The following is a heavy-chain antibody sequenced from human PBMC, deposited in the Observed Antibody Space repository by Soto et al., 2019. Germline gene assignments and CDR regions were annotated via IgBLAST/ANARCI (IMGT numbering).Heavy chain of an antibody. CDR2: INHSGST. V-gene: IGHV4-34*01. Sequence: SETLSLTCAVYGGSFSGYYWSWIRQPPGKGLEWIGEINHSGSTNYNPSLKSRVTISVDTPKNQFSLKLSSVTAADTAVYYCARGWGRIFDYWGQGTLVTVSS. D-gene: IGHD7-27*01. CDR1: GGSFSGYY. J-gene: IGHJ4*02. CDR3: ARGWGRIFDY.